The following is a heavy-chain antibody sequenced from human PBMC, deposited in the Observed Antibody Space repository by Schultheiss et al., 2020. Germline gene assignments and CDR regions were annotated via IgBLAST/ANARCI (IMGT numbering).Heavy chain of an antibody. Sequence: ASVKVSCKASGYTFTSYAMHWVRQAPGQRLEWMGWINAGNGNTKYSQKFQGRVTITRDTSASTAYMELSSLRSEDTAVYYCARGRLPYVAAAGTTNFDYWGQGTLVSVSS. CDR2: INAGNGNT. J-gene: IGHJ4*02. CDR3: ARGRLPYVAAAGTTNFDY. V-gene: IGHV1-3*01. CDR1: GYTFTSYA. D-gene: IGHD6-13*01.